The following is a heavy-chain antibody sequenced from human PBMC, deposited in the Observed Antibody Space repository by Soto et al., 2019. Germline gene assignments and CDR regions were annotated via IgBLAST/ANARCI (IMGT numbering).Heavy chain of an antibody. D-gene: IGHD2-21*02. CDR3: VKYGGNSLGNWFDP. Sequence: PSETLSLTCTVSGVSISSGGYYWSWIRQHPGKGLEWIGYIYYSGSTYYNPSLKSRVTISVDTSKNQFSLKLSSVTAADTAVYYRVKYGGNSLGNWFDPWGQRTLVTVSS. CDR2: IYYSGST. J-gene: IGHJ5*02. V-gene: IGHV4-31*03. CDR1: GVSISSGGYY.